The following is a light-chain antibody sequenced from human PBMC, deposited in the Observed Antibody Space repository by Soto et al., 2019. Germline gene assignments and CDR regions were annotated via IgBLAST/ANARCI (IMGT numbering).Light chain of an antibody. CDR3: QQYKNWPPVT. CDR1: QSVSSN. Sequence: EIVRTQSPATLSVSPGERATLSCRASQSVSSNLAWYQQKPGQAPRLLIYGASTRATGIPARFSGSGSGTEFTLTISSLQSEDFAVYYCQQYKNWPPVTFGQGTKVDIK. J-gene: IGKJ1*01. CDR2: GAS. V-gene: IGKV3-15*01.